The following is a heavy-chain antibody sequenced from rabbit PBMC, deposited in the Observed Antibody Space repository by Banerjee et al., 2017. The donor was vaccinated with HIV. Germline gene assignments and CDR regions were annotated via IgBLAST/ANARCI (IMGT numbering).Heavy chain of an antibody. V-gene: IGHV1S45*01. Sequence: QEQLEESRGDLVKPEGSLTLTCTASGFSLSSSYYMCWVRQAPGKGLEWIACINAGSSGNTYVASWAKGRFTISKTSSTTVTLQMTSLTAADTATYFCARDLAGVIGWNFGLWGPGTLVTVS. J-gene: IGHJ4*01. CDR2: INAGSSGNT. CDR1: GFSLSSSYY. D-gene: IGHD4-1*01. CDR3: ARDLAGVIGWNFGL.